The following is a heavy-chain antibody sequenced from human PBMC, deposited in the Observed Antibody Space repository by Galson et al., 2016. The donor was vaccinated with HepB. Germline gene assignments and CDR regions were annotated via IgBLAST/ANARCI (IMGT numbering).Heavy chain of an antibody. J-gene: IGHJ3*01. D-gene: IGHD3-10*01. CDR1: GFTFSSYW. Sequence: SLRLSCAASGFTFSSYWMHWVRQAPGRGLVWVAHIDSDGSISRYADSVKGRFAISRDNAKSTVFLEMSSLRAEDTAVYYCLRGYYLGSGPKRAFDFWGQGTMVTVSS. CDR3: LRGYYLGSGPKRAFDF. CDR2: IDSDGSIS. V-gene: IGHV3-74*01.